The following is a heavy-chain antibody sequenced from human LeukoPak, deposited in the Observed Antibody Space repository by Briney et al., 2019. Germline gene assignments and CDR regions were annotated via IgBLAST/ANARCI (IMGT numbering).Heavy chain of an antibody. D-gene: IGHD6-13*01. J-gene: IGHJ5*02. Sequence: GGSLRLSCAASGFTVSSNYISWVRQAPGKGLEWVSIIYSGGSTYYAGSVKGRFTISRDNSKNTVYLQMNSLRAEDTAVYYCGRTTAGSGNWFDPWGQGTLVTVSP. V-gene: IGHV3-53*01. CDR1: GFTVSSNY. CDR2: IYSGGST. CDR3: GRTTAGSGNWFDP.